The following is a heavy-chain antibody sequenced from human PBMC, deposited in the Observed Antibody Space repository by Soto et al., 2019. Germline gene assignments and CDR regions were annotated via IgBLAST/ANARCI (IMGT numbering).Heavy chain of an antibody. CDR2: INHSGGT. Sequence: SETLSLTCAAYGGSFSGYYWSWIRQPPGKGLEWIGEINHSGGTNYNPSLKSRVTISVDTSKNQFSLKLSSVTAADTAVYYCARGGLSDYDAFDIWGQGTMVTVSS. D-gene: IGHD4-17*01. CDR1: GGSFSGYY. J-gene: IGHJ3*02. V-gene: IGHV4-34*01. CDR3: ARGGLSDYDAFDI.